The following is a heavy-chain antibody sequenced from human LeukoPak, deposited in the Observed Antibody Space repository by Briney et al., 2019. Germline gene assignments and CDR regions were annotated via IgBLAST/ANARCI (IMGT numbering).Heavy chain of an antibody. CDR1: GFTFSSYA. CDR2: ISSSSSYI. D-gene: IGHD6-25*01. Sequence: PGGSLRLSCAASGFTFSSYAMSWVRQAPGKGLEWVSSISSSSSYIYYADSVKGRFTISRDSAKNSLYLQMNSLRAEDTAVYYCARDPPPRAAPDYWGQGTLVTVSS. J-gene: IGHJ4*02. CDR3: ARDPPPRAAPDY. V-gene: IGHV3-21*01.